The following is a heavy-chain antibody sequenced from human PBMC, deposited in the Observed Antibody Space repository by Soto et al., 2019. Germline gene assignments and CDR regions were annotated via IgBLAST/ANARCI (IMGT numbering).Heavy chain of an antibody. CDR1: CGSISTYY. J-gene: IGHJ6*02. D-gene: IGHD5-12*01. CDR3: ARTVGRDGYNYYYYYGMDV. V-gene: IGHV4-59*01. CDR2: IYYSGST. Sequence: AETLSLTCTVSCGSISTYYWSGIRQPPAKGLGWIGYIYYSGSTNYSPSLKSRFTISVDTSKNQLSLKLSCVTAADTAGYYCARTVGRDGYNYYYYYGMDVWRQGTTDTVSS.